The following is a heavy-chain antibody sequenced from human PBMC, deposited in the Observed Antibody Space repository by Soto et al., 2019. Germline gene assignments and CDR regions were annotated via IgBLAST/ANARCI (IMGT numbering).Heavy chain of an antibody. J-gene: IGHJ4*02. V-gene: IGHV4-34*12. CDR1: DGSFSGYY. CDR3: AKLRNGDKLTDDY. D-gene: IGHD4-17*01. CDR2: IIHSGST. Sequence: PSETLSLTCAVYDGSFSGYYWTWIRQPPGKGLEWIGEIIHSGSTSYNPSLKSRVTISINRSANQFSLWLRSVTAADTAVYYCAKLRNGDKLTDDYWGQGTQVTVSS.